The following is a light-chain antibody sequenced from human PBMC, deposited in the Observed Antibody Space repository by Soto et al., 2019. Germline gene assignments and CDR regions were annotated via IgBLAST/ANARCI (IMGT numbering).Light chain of an antibody. Sequence: QSVLTQPASVSGSPGQSITISCTGTSSDVGSYNLVSWYQQHPGKAPKLMIYEGSKWPSGVSNRFSGSKSGNTASLTISGLQAEDEAEYYCCSYAGTHVVFGGGTKLTVL. J-gene: IGLJ2*01. CDR2: EGS. CDR3: CSYAGTHVV. CDR1: SSDVGSYNL. V-gene: IGLV2-23*01.